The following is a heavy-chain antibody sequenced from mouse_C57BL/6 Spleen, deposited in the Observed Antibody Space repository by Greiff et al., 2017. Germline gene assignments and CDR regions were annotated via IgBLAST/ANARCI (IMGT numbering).Heavy chain of an antibody. V-gene: IGHV1-80*01. CDR3: ARLGWSFDY. J-gene: IGHJ2*01. D-gene: IGHD2-3*01. Sequence: QVQLQQSGAELVKPGASVKISCKASGYAFSSYWMNWVKQRPGKGLEWIGQIYPGDGDTNYNGKFKGKATLTADKSSSTTSEDSAVYFCARLGWSFDYWGQGTTRTVSS. CDR2: IYPGDGDT. CDR1: GYAFSSYW.